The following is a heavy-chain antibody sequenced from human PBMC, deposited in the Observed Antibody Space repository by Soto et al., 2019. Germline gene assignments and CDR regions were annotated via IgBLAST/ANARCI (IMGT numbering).Heavy chain of an antibody. J-gene: IGHJ6*02. CDR1: GFTFSSYS. CDR3: AGVVVAAKKPGRYYYYGMDV. V-gene: IGHV3-21*01. D-gene: IGHD2-15*01. CDR2: ISSSSSYI. Sequence: EVQLVESGGGLVKPGGSLRLSCAASGFTFSSYSMNWVRQAPGKGLEWVSSISSSSSYIYYADSVKGRFTISRDNAKNSLYLQMNSLRAEDTAVYYCAGVVVAAKKPGRYYYYGMDVWGQGTTVTVSS.